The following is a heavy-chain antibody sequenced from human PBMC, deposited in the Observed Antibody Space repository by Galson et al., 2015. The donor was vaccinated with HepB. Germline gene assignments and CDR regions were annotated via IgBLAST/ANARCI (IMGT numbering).Heavy chain of an antibody. V-gene: IGHV3-21*01. CDR2: ISSSSSYI. D-gene: IGHD3-9*01. CDR3: ARDEAYDILTGSYYGMDV. Sequence: SLRLSCAASGFTFSSYSMNWVRQAPGKELEWVSSISSSSSYIYYADSVKGRFTISRDNAKNSLYLQVNSLRAEDTAVYYCARDEAYDILTGSYYGMDVWGQGTTVTVSS. J-gene: IGHJ6*02. CDR1: GFTFSSYS.